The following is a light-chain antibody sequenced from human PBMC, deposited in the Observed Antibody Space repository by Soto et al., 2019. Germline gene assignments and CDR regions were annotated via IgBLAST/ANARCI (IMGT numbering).Light chain of an antibody. CDR2: GAS. CDR1: QRVSSSY. J-gene: IGKJ1*01. CDR3: QQYGSSPLWT. Sequence: EIVLTQSPGTLSLSPGERATLSCRASQRVSSSYLAWYQQKPGQAPRLLIYGASSRATGIPDRFSGSGSGTDFTLTISRLEPEDFAVYYCQQYGSSPLWTFGQGTKVEI. V-gene: IGKV3-20*01.